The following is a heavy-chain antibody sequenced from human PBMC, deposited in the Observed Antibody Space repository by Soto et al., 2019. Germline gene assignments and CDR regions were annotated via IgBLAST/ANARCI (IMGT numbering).Heavy chain of an antibody. CDR3: ARDSGAKLISS. J-gene: IGHJ4*02. CDR1: GGTFSSYR. D-gene: IGHD6-13*01. Sequence: ASVKVSCKASGGTFSSYRFNWVRQARGQGLEWLGGIVPIYRTADYAQKFQGRVTITADESTRTVYMELSSLKSQDTALYYCARDSGAKLISSWGQGTLVTVSS. CDR2: IVPIYRTA. V-gene: IGHV1-69*13.